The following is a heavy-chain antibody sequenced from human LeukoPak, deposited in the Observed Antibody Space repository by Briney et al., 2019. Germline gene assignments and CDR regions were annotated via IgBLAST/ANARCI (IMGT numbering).Heavy chain of an antibody. V-gene: IGHV3-48*03. CDR3: ARGGAYYDSSGYYLAFDI. D-gene: IGHD3-22*01. CDR1: GFTFSSYE. Sequence: GGSLRLSCAASGFTFSSYEMNWVRQAPGKGLEWVSYISSSGSTIYYADSVRGRFTISRDNAKNSLYLQMNSLRAEDTAVYYCARGGAYYDSSGYYLAFDIWGQGTMVTVSS. J-gene: IGHJ3*02. CDR2: ISSSGSTI.